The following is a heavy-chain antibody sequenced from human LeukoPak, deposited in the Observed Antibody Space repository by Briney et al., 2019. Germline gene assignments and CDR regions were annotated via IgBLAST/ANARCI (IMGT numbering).Heavy chain of an antibody. Sequence: GGSLRLSCAASGFTFSSHGMHWVRQAPGKGLDWVAGIWYDGSKSFYADSVKGRFTISRDNSKNTLYLQMNSLRAEDTAVYHCAKRGVVVTLEYFQHWGQGTLVTVSS. J-gene: IGHJ1*01. D-gene: IGHD3-22*01. CDR2: IWYDGSKS. CDR3: AKRGVVVTLEYFQH. V-gene: IGHV3-33*06. CDR1: GFTFSSHG.